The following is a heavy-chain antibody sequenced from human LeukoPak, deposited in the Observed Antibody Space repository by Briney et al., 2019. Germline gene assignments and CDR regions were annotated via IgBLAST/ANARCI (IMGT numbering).Heavy chain of an antibody. J-gene: IGHJ4*02. CDR2: IGPGGDI. V-gene: IGHV3-48*01. CDR1: GFSFTAYS. Sequence: GGSLRLSCVASGFSFTAYSMNWVRQAPGRGVEWISYIGPGGDIYYADSVTGRFTASRDIAKNSLYLQMNGLRVEDTAVYYCARRFDSWGQGTLVTVSS. CDR3: ARRFDS.